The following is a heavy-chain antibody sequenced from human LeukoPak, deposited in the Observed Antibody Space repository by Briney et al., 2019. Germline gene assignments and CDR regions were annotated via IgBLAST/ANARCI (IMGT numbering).Heavy chain of an antibody. CDR3: AKYSSSSNFYYGMDV. Sequence: GGSLRLSCAASGFTFSSYGMHWVRQAPVKGLEWVAGISYDGSDKDYADSVKGRFTISRDNSKNTLYLQINSLRAEDTAVYYCAKYSSSSNFYYGMDVWGQGTKVTVCS. D-gene: IGHD6-13*01. V-gene: IGHV3-30*18. CDR2: ISYDGSDK. CDR1: GFTFSSYG. J-gene: IGHJ6*02.